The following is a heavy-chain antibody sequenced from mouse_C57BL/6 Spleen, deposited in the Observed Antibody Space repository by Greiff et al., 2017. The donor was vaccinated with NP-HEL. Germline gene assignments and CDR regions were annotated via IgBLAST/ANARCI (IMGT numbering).Heavy chain of an antibody. J-gene: IGHJ2*01. CDR3: ARDGDSSGYDYFDY. CDR2: INYDGSST. V-gene: IGHV5-16*01. CDR1: GFTFSDYY. D-gene: IGHD3-2*02. Sequence: EVQVVESEGGLVQPGSSMKLSCTASGFTFSDYYMAWVRQVPEKGLEWVANINYDGSSTYYLDSLKSRFIISRDNAKNILYLQMSSLKSEDTATYYCARDGDSSGYDYFDYWGQGTTLTVSS.